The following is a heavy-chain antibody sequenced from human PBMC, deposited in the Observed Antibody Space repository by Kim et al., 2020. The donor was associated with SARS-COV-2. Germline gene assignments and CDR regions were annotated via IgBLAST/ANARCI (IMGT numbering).Heavy chain of an antibody. CDR3: ARDFTVVVVAASKNYYGMDV. D-gene: IGHD2-15*01. Sequence: SQTLSLTCAISGDRVSSNSATWNWIRQSPSRGLEWLGRTYYRSKWYNDYAVSVKSRITINPDTSKNQFSLQLNSVTPEDTAVYYCARDFTVVVVAASKNYYGMDVWGQGTTVTVSS. J-gene: IGHJ6*02. CDR1: GDRVSSNSAT. CDR2: TYYRSKWYN. V-gene: IGHV6-1*01.